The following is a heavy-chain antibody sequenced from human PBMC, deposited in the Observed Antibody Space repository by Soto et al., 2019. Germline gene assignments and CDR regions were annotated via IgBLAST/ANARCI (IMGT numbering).Heavy chain of an antibody. CDR2: IKQDGSDK. CDR3: ASLRYCSAGSSNSEFQY. CDR1: GFTFSTYW. J-gene: IGHJ4*02. Sequence: VGSLRLSCAASGFTFSTYWMSCVRHSPGKGLEWVANIKQDGSDKYYVDSVKGRFTISRDNAKNSLYLQMNTLRAEDTAMYYCASLRYCSAGSSNSEFQYLGLATLVTVS. V-gene: IGHV3-7*01. D-gene: IGHD2-15*01.